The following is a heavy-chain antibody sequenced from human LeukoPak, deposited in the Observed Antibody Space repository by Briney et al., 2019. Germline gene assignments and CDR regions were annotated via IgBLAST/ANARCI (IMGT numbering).Heavy chain of an antibody. J-gene: IGHJ5*02. CDR3: ARSEAATWFDP. D-gene: IGHD2-15*01. V-gene: IGHV4-38-2*02. Sequence: SETLSLTCTVSGYSMSTAYYWGWIRQPPGKGLEWIGNLYHSVSPFYNPSLRSRVPISLDTSRNQFSLKLSSVTPADTAVYYCARSEAATWFDPWGQGTLVTVSS. CDR1: GYSMSTAYY. CDR2: LYHSVSP.